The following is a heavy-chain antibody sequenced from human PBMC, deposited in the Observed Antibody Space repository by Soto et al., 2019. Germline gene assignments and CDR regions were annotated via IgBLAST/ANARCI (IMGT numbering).Heavy chain of an antibody. J-gene: IGHJ5*02. CDR2: ISATGGGT. D-gene: IGHD4-4*01. CDR1: GFKFSNYA. Sequence: GGSLRLSCAASGFKFSNYAMSWVRQAPGKGLEWVSLISATGGGTYYADSVKGRFTISRDNSHNTLYLQVHSLTAEDTGVYYCAYTGFHTLWLDPWGQGSLVTVSS. V-gene: IGHV3-23*01. CDR3: AYTGFHTLWLDP.